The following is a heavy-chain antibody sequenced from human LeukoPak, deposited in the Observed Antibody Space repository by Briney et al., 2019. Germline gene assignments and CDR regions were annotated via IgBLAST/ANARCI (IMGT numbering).Heavy chain of an antibody. D-gene: IGHD6-13*01. V-gene: IGHV3-23*01. CDR3: AKIIEAAGIGY. CDR1: GVTFSSYA. CDR2: ISGSGCST. J-gene: IGHJ4*02. Sequence: GGSLRLSCAASGVTFSSYAMSWVRQAPGKGVEWVSAISGSGCSTYYADSVKGRVTISRDNSKNTLYLQMSSLRADDTAVYFCAKIIEAAGIGYWGQGTLVTVSS.